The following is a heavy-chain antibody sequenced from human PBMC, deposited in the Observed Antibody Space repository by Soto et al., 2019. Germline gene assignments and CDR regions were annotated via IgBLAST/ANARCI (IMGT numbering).Heavy chain of an antibody. Sequence: SETLSHTCNVSGDSMSNYCWTWIRQPPGKGLEWIGYIYYTGTTNYNTFLKSRVTISLDTSKNQFSLKLTSVTAADTAVYYCASESFTTIAMDVWGQGTTVTVSS. CDR3: ASESFTTIAMDV. D-gene: IGHD1-26*01. CDR1: GDSMSNYC. J-gene: IGHJ6*02. V-gene: IGHV4-59*01. CDR2: IYYTGTT.